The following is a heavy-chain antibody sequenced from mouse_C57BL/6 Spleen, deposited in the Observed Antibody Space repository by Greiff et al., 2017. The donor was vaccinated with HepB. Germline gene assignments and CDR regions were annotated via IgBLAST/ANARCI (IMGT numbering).Heavy chain of an antibody. J-gene: IGHJ4*01. CDR3: ARNHKLKSLLITTVGDYAMDY. D-gene: IGHD1-1*01. Sequence: QVQLQQSGPGLVQPSQSLSITCTVSGFSLTSYGVHWVRQSPGKGLEWLGVIWSGGSTDYNAAFISRLSISKDNSKSQVFFKMNSLQADDTAIYYCARNHKLKSLLITTVGDYAMDYWGQGTSVTVSS. CDR2: IWSGGST. V-gene: IGHV2-2*01. CDR1: GFSLTSYG.